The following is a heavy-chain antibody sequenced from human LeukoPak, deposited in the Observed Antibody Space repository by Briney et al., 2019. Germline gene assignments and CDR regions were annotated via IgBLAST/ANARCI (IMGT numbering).Heavy chain of an antibody. V-gene: IGHV1-69*05. Sequence: SVKVSCKASGGTFSSYAISWVRQAPEQGLEWMGGIIPIFGTANYAQKFQGRVTITTDESTSTAYMELSSLRSEDTAVYYCARSGYGGNSEDYYYYYYMDVWGKGTTVTVSS. CDR2: IIPIFGTA. CDR3: ARSGYGGNSEDYYYYYYMDV. D-gene: IGHD4-23*01. J-gene: IGHJ6*03. CDR1: GGTFSSYA.